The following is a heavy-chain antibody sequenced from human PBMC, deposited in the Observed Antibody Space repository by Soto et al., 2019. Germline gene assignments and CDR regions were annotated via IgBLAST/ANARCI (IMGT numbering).Heavy chain of an antibody. J-gene: IGHJ4*02. V-gene: IGHV5-51*01. CDR3: ARLDRYCSAGSCFTSAY. D-gene: IGHD2-15*01. CDR1: GYSFITYW. Sequence: GESLKISCKGSGYSFITYWIGSVRQMPGKGLEWMGIIHPGDSDTRYSPSFQGQLSISADKSISTAYLQWNSLKTSDTAMYYCARLDRYCSAGSCFTSAYWGQGTRVT. CDR2: IHPGDSDT.